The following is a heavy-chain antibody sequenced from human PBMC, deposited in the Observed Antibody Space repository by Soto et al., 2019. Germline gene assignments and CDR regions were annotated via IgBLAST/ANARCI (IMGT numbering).Heavy chain of an antibody. CDR2: ISAYNGNT. Sequence: QVQLVQSGAEVKKPGASVKVSCKASGYTFTSYGISWVRQAPGQGLEWMGWISAYNGNTNYAQKLQGRVTMTTDTSTSTAYMELRSLRSDDTAVYYCARDNIVVVPAAPSLGWFDPWGQGTLVTVSS. J-gene: IGHJ5*02. D-gene: IGHD2-2*01. CDR1: GYTFTSYG. CDR3: ARDNIVVVPAAPSLGWFDP. V-gene: IGHV1-18*01.